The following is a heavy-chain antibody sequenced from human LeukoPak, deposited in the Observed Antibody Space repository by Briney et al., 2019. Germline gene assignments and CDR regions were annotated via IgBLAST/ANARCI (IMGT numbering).Heavy chain of an antibody. CDR1: GGTFSSYA. CDR3: ARDSRTSCCPFDY. J-gene: IGHJ4*02. D-gene: IGHD2-2*01. CDR2: IIPIFGTA. V-gene: IGHV1-69*13. Sequence: SVKVSCKASGGTFSSYAISWVRQAPGQGLEWMGGIIPIFGTANYAQKFQGGVTITADESTSTAYMELSSLRSDDTAVYYCARDSRTSCCPFDYWGQGTLVTVSS.